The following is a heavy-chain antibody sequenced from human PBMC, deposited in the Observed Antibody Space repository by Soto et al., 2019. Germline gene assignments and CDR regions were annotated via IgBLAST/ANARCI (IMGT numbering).Heavy chain of an antibody. CDR2: IFYLGSS. D-gene: IGHD3-3*02. CDR1: GDSIISSDFY. CDR3: ARHSLALRKNNWFDP. Sequence: SETLSLTCTVSGDSIISSDFYWGWVRQPPGKGLEWIGSIFYLGSSYYNPSLKSRVTMSVDTSKDQFSLRLRSVTAADTALYFCARHSLALRKNNWFDPWGQGIMVTVYS. J-gene: IGHJ5*02. V-gene: IGHV4-39*01.